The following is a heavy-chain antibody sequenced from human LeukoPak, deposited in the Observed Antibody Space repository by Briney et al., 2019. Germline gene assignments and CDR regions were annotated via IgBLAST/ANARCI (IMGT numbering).Heavy chain of an antibody. D-gene: IGHD3-3*01. CDR2: INHSGST. V-gene: IGHV4-34*01. CDR1: GGSFSGYY. CDR3: ARVWMLYYDFWSGPMSDNWFDP. J-gene: IGHJ5*02. Sequence: PSETLSLTCAVYGGSFSGYYWSWIRQPPGKGLEWIGEINHSGSTNYNPSLKSRVTISVDTSKNQFSLKLSSVTAADTAVYYCARVWMLYYDFWSGPMSDNWFDPWGQGTLVTVSS.